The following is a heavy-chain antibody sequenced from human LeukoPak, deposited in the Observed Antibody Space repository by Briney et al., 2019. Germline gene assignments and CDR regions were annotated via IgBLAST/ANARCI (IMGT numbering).Heavy chain of an antibody. D-gene: IGHD6-6*01. Sequence: GGSLRLSCAASGFTFNSYAMSWVRQAPGKGLEWVSAITDTGGDTYHADFVKGRFTISRDNSKNTLYLQMNSLRAEDTATYYCAKGSSSSRPYYFDHWAPGTLVTVSS. CDR2: ITDTGGDT. CDR1: GFTFNSYA. J-gene: IGHJ4*02. V-gene: IGHV3-23*01. CDR3: AKGSSSSRPYYFDH.